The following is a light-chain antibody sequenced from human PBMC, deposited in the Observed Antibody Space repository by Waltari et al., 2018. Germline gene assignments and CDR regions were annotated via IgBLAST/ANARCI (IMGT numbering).Light chain of an antibody. V-gene: IGLV1-47*01. Sequence: SVLTQPPSASGTPGQTVTIPCSGSSSNLGGNFVSWYPQLPGMAPQLLIYKNNQRPSGVPDRFSGSKSGTSASLAISGLRSDDEAEYYCAAWDDNLTGPLFGGGTKVTVL. CDR1: SSNLGGNF. CDR3: AAWDDNLTGPL. CDR2: KNN. J-gene: IGLJ3*02.